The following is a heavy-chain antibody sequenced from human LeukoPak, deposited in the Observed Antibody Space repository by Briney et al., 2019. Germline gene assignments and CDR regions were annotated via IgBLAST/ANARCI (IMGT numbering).Heavy chain of an antibody. CDR2: ISGSGDTT. CDR3: VKDMYYDSSGPGGY. Sequence: GGSLRLSCAASGFTFSIYAMTWVRQAPGKGLEWVSRISGSGDTTYYADSVKGRFTISRDNSKNTLYLQMSSLRAEDTAVYYCVKDMYYDSSGPGGYWGQGTLVTVSS. J-gene: IGHJ4*02. V-gene: IGHV3-23*01. D-gene: IGHD3-22*01. CDR1: GFTFSIYA.